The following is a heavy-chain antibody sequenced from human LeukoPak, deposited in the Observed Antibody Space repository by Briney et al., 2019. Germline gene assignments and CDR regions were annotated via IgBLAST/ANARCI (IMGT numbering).Heavy chain of an antibody. D-gene: IGHD5-12*01. J-gene: IGHJ4*02. CDR3: ARDLPSGGYDQGAFDY. CDR2: INPNSGGT. V-gene: IGHV1-2*02. CDR1: GYTFTGYY. Sequence: ASVKVSFKASGYTFTGYYMHWVRQAPGQGLEWMGWINPNSGGTNYAQKFQGRVTMTRDTSISTAYMELSRLRSDDTAVYYCARDLPSGGYDQGAFDYWGQGTLVTVSS.